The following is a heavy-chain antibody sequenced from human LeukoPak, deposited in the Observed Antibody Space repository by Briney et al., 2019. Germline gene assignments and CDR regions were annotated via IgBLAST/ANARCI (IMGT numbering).Heavy chain of an antibody. D-gene: IGHD3-9*01. CDR1: GFTFSSYG. CDR3: AKDRAYYDILTGYTFDY. Sequence: GGSLRLSCAASGFTFSSYGMHWVRQAPGKGLEWVAFIRYDGSNKYYADSVKGRFTISRDNSKNTLYLQMNSLRAEDTAVYYCAKDRAYYDILTGYTFDYWGQGTLVTVSS. V-gene: IGHV3-30*02. CDR2: IRYDGSNK. J-gene: IGHJ4*02.